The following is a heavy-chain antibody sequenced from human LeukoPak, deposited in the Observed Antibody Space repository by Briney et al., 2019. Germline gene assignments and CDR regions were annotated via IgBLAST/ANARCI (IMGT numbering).Heavy chain of an antibody. V-gene: IGHV1-69*04. CDR2: IIPILGIA. J-gene: IGHJ3*02. Sequence: SVKVSCKASGGTFSSYAISWVRQAPGQGLEWMGRIIPILGIANYAQKFQGRVTITADKTTSTAYMELSSLRSEDTAVYYCARVHSSGWRRGTDDAFDIWGQGTMVTVSS. D-gene: IGHD6-19*01. CDR3: ARVHSSGWRRGTDDAFDI. CDR1: GGTFSSYA.